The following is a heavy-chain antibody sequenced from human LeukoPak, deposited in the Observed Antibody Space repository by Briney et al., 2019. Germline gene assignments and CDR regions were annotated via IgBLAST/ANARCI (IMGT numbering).Heavy chain of an antibody. J-gene: IGHJ3*02. V-gene: IGHV3-23*01. CDR1: GFTFSSYG. CDR2: ISGSGGST. CDR3: ARVAVVAATLKGYAFDI. D-gene: IGHD2-15*01. Sequence: PGGTLRLSCAASGFTFSSYGMSWVRQAPGKGLEWVSAISGSGGSTYYADSVKGRFTISRDNAKNSLYLQMNSLRAEDTAVYYCARVAVVAATLKGYAFDIWGQGTMVTVSS.